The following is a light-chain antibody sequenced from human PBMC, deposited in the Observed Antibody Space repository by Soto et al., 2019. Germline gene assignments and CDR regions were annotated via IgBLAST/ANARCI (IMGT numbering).Light chain of an antibody. V-gene: IGKV3-15*01. Sequence: EIVMTQSPVTLYVSPGERATLSCRASQRVSSNVAWYQQKPGQAPRLLIYGASTRATGIPARFSGSGSETEFTLTISSLQSEDFAVYYCQQYNNWPPYTFGQGTKVDIK. CDR3: QQYNNWPPYT. CDR1: QRVSSN. CDR2: GAS. J-gene: IGKJ2*01.